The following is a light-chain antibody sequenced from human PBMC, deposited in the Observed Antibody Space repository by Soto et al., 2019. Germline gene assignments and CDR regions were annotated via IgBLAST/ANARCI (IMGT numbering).Light chain of an antibody. CDR3: LHHNSYPWT. V-gene: IGKV1-17*03. CDR2: AAS. CDR1: QGISNY. Sequence: DIQITQSPSAMSSSVGDRVTITCRWSQGISNYLAWFQQKPGKDPKRLTYAASTLQSGVPSRFSGSGSGTEITLTISSLQPEDFATYYCLHHNSYPWTFGQGTKVDIK. J-gene: IGKJ1*01.